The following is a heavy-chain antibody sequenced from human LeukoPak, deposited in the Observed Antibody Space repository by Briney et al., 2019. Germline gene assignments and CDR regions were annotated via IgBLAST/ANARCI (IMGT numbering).Heavy chain of an antibody. V-gene: IGHV4-61*02. CDR2: IYTSGST. J-gene: IGHJ3*02. CDR3: ARVTTMIVEDAFDI. CDR1: GGSISSGSYY. D-gene: IGHD3-22*01. Sequence: SETLSLTCTVSGGSISSGSYYWNWIRQPAGKGLEWIGRIYTSGSTNYNPSLKSRVTISVDTSKNQFSLKLSSVTAADTAVYYCARVTTMIVEDAFDIWGQGTMVTVSS.